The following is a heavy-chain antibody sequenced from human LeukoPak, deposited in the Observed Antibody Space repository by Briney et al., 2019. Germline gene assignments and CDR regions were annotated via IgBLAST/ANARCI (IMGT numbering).Heavy chain of an antibody. CDR1: GFTFSGHW. Sequence: GGSLRLSCAASGFTFSGHWMSWVRQAPGKGLEWVANIKQDGSEKYYVDSVKGRFTISRDNAKTSLYLQMNSLRAEDTAVYYCAREPCGYSGSSDHWGQGTLVTVSS. V-gene: IGHV3-7*03. CDR3: AREPCGYSGSSDH. CDR2: IKQDGSEK. J-gene: IGHJ5*02. D-gene: IGHD5-12*01.